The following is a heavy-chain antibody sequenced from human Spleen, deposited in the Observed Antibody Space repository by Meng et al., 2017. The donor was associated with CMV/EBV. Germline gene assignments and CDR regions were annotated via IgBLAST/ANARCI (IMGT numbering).Heavy chain of an antibody. Sequence: GQRVELGGVVARPGGSLRLSWAASGFTFSRYGSHWVRQAPGKGLEWVAFIRYDGSNKYYADSVKGRFTISKDNSKNTLYLQMNSLRAEDTAVYYCAKDPGGFWGQGTLVTVSS. D-gene: IGHD3-10*01. J-gene: IGHJ4*02. CDR3: AKDPGGF. CDR1: GFTFSRYG. CDR2: IRYDGSNK. V-gene: IGHV3-30*02.